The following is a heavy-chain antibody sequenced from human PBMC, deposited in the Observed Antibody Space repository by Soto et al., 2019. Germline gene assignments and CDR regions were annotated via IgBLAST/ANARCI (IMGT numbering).Heavy chain of an antibody. D-gene: IGHD6-19*01. CDR3: ARDLGSSGPNYFDY. Sequence: SETLSLTCTVSGGSMSSYYWSWIRQPPGKGLEWIGYMYYSGSTNYNPSLKSRVTMSVDTSKNQFSLRLSSVTSADTAVYYCARDLGSSGPNYFDYWGQGILVTVSS. J-gene: IGHJ4*02. CDR2: MYYSGST. CDR1: GGSMSSYY. V-gene: IGHV4-59*01.